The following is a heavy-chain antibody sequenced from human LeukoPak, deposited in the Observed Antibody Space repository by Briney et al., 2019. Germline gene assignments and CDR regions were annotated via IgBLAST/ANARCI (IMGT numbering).Heavy chain of an antibody. CDR1: GFTFSSYW. Sequence: GGSLRLSCAASGFTFSSYWMHWVRQAPGKGLVWVSRINTDGSSTSYADSVKGRFTISRDNAKNTLYLQMNSLRAEDTAMYYCARDRKAYYYDYWGQGTLVTVSS. CDR2: INTDGSST. CDR3: ARDRKAYYYDY. V-gene: IGHV3-74*01. J-gene: IGHJ4*02.